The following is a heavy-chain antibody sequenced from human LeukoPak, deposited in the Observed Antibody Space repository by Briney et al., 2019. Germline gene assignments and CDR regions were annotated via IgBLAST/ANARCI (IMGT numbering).Heavy chain of an antibody. Sequence: SETLSLTCTVSGGSISSYYWSWIRQPPGKGLEWIGYIYYSGSTNYNPSLKSRVTISVDTSKNQFSLKLSSVTAADTAVYYCARNRYYYYYYYMDVWGKGTTVTVSS. V-gene: IGHV4-59*08. D-gene: IGHD1-14*01. CDR2: IYYSGST. CDR3: ARNRYYYYYYYMDV. CDR1: GGSISSYY. J-gene: IGHJ6*03.